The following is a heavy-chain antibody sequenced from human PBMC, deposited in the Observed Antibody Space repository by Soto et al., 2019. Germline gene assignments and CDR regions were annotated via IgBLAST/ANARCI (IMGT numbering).Heavy chain of an antibody. CDR3: ARGSPYYYDSSGYSAGYYYGMDV. D-gene: IGHD3-22*01. CDR1: GFTVSSNY. J-gene: IGHJ6*02. Sequence: GGSLRLSCAASGFTVSSNYRSWVRQAPGKGLEWVSVIYSGGSTYDADSVKGRFTISRDNSKNTLYLQMNSLRAEDTAVYYCARGSPYYYDSSGYSAGYYYGMDVWGQGTTVTVSS. V-gene: IGHV3-66*01. CDR2: IYSGGST.